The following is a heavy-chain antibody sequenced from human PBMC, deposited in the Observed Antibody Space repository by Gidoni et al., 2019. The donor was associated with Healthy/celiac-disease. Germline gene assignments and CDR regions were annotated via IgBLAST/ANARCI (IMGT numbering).Heavy chain of an antibody. V-gene: IGHV5-51*01. CDR2: IYPVDSDT. D-gene: IGHD2-15*01. CDR3: ARQRYCSGGSCYSHAFDI. Sequence: EVQLVQSGAEVKKPGESLKISGKGSGYSFTSYWIGWVRQMPGKGREWMGIIYPVDSDTRYSPSFQGQVTISADKSISTAYLQWSSLKASDTAMYYCARQRYCSGGSCYSHAFDIWGQGTMVTVSS. J-gene: IGHJ3*02. CDR1: GYSFTSYW.